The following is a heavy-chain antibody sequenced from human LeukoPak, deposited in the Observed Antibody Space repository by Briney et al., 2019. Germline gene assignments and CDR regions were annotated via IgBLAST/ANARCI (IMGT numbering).Heavy chain of an antibody. J-gene: IGHJ4*02. D-gene: IGHD6-19*01. CDR3: ARPLQSGWYYFDY. CDR2: INHSEST. Sequence: PSETLSLTCAVYGGSFSKYYWSWIRQPPGKGLEWIGEINHSESTNYNPPLKSRVTISIDTSKNQFSLKLSSVTAADTAVYYCARPLQSGWYYFDYWGQGTLVTVSS. CDR1: GGSFSKYY. V-gene: IGHV4-34*01.